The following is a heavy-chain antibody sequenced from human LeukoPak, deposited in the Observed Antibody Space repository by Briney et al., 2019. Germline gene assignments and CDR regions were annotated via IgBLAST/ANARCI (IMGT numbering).Heavy chain of an antibody. D-gene: IGHD3-10*01. CDR3: ASHDYYGSGSATDY. J-gene: IGHJ4*02. V-gene: IGHV4-59*06. CDR1: GGSISKYY. Sequence: SETLSLTCTVSGGSISKYYLSWIRQPAGKGLEWIGYIYYSGSTYYNPSLKSRVTISVDTSKNQFSLKLSSVTAADTAVYYCASHDYYGSGSATDYWGQGTLVTVSS. CDR2: IYYSGST.